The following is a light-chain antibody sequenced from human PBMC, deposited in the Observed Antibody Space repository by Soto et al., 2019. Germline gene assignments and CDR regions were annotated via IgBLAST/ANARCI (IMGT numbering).Light chain of an antibody. CDR1: QSLTNSF. J-gene: IGKJ5*01. CDR3: QQYGTSEII. CDR2: DTP. V-gene: IGKV3-20*01. Sequence: EFVFTQSPCTLSLSPGERATLSCRASQSLTNSFIAWYQQKPGQAPRLLIYDTPSRASGIPDRFSGSGSGTDFTLTISRLETEDFAVFYCQQYGTSEIIFGQGTRLEIK.